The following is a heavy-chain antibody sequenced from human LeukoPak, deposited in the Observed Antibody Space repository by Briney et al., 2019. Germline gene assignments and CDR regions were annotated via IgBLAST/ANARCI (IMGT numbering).Heavy chain of an antibody. D-gene: IGHD3-3*01. V-gene: IGHV1-24*01. CDR2: FDPEDGET. J-gene: IGHJ4*02. CDR3: ATDVSFGVDPYFDY. CDR1: GYTLTELS. Sequence: ASVTVSCKVSGYTLTELSMHWVRQAPGKGLEWMGGFDPEDGETIYAQKFQGRVTMTEDTSTDTAYMELSSLRSEDTAVYYCATDVSFGVDPYFDYWGQGTLVTVSS.